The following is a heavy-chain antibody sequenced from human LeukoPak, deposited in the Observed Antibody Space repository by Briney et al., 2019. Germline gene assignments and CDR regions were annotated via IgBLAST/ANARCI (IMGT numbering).Heavy chain of an antibody. CDR2: ISSSGSTI. J-gene: IGHJ4*02. Sequence: GGSLRLSCAASGCTFSDYYMSWIRQAPGKGLEWVSYISSSGSTIYYADSVKGRFTISRDNAKNSLYLQMNSLRAEDTAVYYCARVRYSSSWYYFDYWGQGTLVTVSS. V-gene: IGHV3-11*01. CDR1: GCTFSDYY. CDR3: ARVRYSSSWYYFDY. D-gene: IGHD6-13*01.